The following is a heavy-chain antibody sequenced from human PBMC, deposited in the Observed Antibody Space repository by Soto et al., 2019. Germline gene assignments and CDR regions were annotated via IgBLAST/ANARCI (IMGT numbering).Heavy chain of an antibody. CDR3: AKVRSSGSLWEYYYCMDV. J-gene: IGHJ6*03. Sequence: SGGSLRLSCAASGFTFSSYAMSWVRQAPGKGLEWVSTISGSGGSTYYADSVKGRFTISRDNSKNTLFLQMNNLRAEDTAAYYCAKVRSSGSLWEYYYCMDVWGKGTTVTVSS. CDR1: GFTFSSYA. CDR2: ISGSGGST. D-gene: IGHD6-19*01. V-gene: IGHV3-23*01.